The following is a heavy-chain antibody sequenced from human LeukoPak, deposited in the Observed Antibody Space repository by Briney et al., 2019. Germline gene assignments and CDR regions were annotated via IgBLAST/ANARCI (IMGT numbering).Heavy chain of an antibody. CDR2: IHEYGGEK. V-gene: IGHV3-7*05. CDR3: ARTLRLNTPRAFDG. D-gene: IGHD4/OR15-4a*01. CDR1: GFTFTRYW. Sequence: GGSLRLSCVVSGFTFTRYWMEWVRETPGKGLEWVANIHEYGGEKYYVVSVRGRFTTSRDNTKNSLYLQMNFLRAEDTAVYFCARTLRLNTPRAFDGWGQGTMVTVSS. J-gene: IGHJ3*01.